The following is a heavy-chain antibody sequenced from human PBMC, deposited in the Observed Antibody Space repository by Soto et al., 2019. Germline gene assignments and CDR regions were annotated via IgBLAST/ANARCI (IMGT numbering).Heavy chain of an antibody. Sequence: PSETLSLTCTVCGGPISGYYWSWIRQPAGKGLEWIGRMYNSERTNYNPSLKSRVTMSMDTSKNQFSLKLTSVTAADTAVYFCAREPLAHSYFDLWGQGTLVTVSS. J-gene: IGHJ4*02. V-gene: IGHV4-4*07. CDR2: MYNSERT. CDR3: AREPLAHSYFDL. CDR1: GGPISGYY.